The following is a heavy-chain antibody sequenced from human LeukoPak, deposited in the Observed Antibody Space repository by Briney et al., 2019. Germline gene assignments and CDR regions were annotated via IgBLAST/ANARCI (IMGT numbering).Heavy chain of an antibody. Sequence: EASVKVSCKVSGYTLTELSMHWVRQAPGKGLEWMGGFDPEDGETIYAQKFQGRVTMTKDTSTDTAYMELSSLRSEDTAVYYCATRAVAAAGADYWGQGTLVTVSS. CDR3: ATRAVAAAGADY. J-gene: IGHJ4*02. CDR1: GYTLTELS. D-gene: IGHD6-13*01. V-gene: IGHV1-24*01. CDR2: FDPEDGET.